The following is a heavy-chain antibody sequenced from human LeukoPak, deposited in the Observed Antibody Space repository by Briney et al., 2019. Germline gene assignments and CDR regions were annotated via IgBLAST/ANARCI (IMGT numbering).Heavy chain of an antibody. CDR2: IYCSGSS. CDR1: GGSISSSSYY. J-gene: IGHJ4*02. CDR3: ARGGSGNYFSY. Sequence: SETLCLTCTVSGGSISSSSYYWGWIRQPPGKGLEWIGSIYCSGSSYYDPSLKSRVTIAVDTSKNQFSLKLSSMTAAATAVYYGARGGSGNYFSYWGQGTLVTVSS. V-gene: IGHV4-39*07. D-gene: IGHD1-26*01.